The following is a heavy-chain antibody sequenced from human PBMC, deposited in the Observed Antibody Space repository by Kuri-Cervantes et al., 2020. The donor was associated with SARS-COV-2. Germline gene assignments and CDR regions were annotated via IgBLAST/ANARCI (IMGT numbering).Heavy chain of an antibody. CDR3: AKDSEAKISSWSPYFNWFDP. D-gene: IGHD2-2*01. CDR2: IYYSGST. V-gene: IGHV4-39*02. Sequence: SETLSLTCTVSGGSISSSSYYWGWIRQPPGKGLEWIGSIYYSGSTYYNPSLKSRVTISVDTSKNQFSLKLSSVTAADTAVYYCAKDSEAKISSWSPYFNWFDPWGQGTLVTVSS. CDR1: GGSISSSSYY. J-gene: IGHJ5*02.